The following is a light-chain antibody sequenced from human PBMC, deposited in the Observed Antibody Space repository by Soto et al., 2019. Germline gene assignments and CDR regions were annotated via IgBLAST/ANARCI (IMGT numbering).Light chain of an antibody. CDR3: SSYTSSSITYV. J-gene: IGLJ1*01. CDR2: DVT. V-gene: IGLV2-14*01. CDR1: SSDVGGYNY. Sequence: QSVLTQPASVSGSPGQSITISCTGTSSDVGGYNYVSWYQQHPVKAPKLMIYDVTNRPSGVSDRFSGSKSGNTASLTISGLQAEDEADYYCSSYTSSSITYVFGTETKVTVL.